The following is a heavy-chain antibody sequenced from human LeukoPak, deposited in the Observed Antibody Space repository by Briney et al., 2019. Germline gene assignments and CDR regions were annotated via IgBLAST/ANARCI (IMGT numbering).Heavy chain of an antibody. D-gene: IGHD6-13*01. J-gene: IGHJ4*02. V-gene: IGHV1-2*02. CDR3: ARDLYQHHSHGLGIAAAGSDY. Sequence: ASVKVSCKASGYSFTGSYMHWVRQAPGQGLEWMGWINPNSGGTNYAQKFQGRVTMTRDTSISTAYMELSRLRSDDTAVYYCARDLYQHHSHGLGIAAAGSDYWGQGTLVTVSS. CDR1: GYSFTGSY. CDR2: INPNSGGT.